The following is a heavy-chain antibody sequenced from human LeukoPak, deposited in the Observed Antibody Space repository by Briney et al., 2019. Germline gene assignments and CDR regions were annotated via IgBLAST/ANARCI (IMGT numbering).Heavy chain of an antibody. CDR3: AKEPRKIGSLNWFDP. CDR2: IKQDGSEK. CDR1: GFTFSSYW. D-gene: IGHD2-15*01. V-gene: IGHV3-7*03. J-gene: IGHJ5*02. Sequence: GGSLRLSCAASGFTFSSYWMSWVRQAPGKGLEWVANIKQDGSEKYYVDSVKGRFTISRDNSKNTLYLQMNSLRAEDTAVYYCAKEPRKIGSLNWFDPWGQGTLVTVSS.